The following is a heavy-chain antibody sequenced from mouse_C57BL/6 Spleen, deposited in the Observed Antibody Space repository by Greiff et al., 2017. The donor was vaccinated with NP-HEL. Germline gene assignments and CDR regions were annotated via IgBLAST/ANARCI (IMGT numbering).Heavy chain of an antibody. CDR2: ISSGGSYT. D-gene: IGHD2-3*01. CDR1: GFTFSSYG. CDR3: ARHADGYYRFDY. V-gene: IGHV5-6*01. J-gene: IGHJ2*01. Sequence: EVKLMESGGDLVMPGGSLKLSCAASGFTFSSYGMSWVSQTPDTRLEWVATISSGGSYTYYPDSVKGRFTISRDNADNTLYLQMSSLKSEDTAMYYCARHADGYYRFDYWGQGTTLTVSS.